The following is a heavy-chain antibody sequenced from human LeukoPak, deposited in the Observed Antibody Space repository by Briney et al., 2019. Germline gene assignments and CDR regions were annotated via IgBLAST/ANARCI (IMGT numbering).Heavy chain of an antibody. CDR1: GYTFTSYG. J-gene: IGHJ5*02. CDR2: ISAYNGNT. Sequence: ASVKVSCKASGYTFTSYGISWVRQAPGQGHEWMGWISAYNGNTNYAQKLQGRVTMTTDTSTSTAYMELRSLRSDDTAVYYCARDHTYYYGSGSNNWFDPWGQGTLVTVSS. V-gene: IGHV1-18*01. D-gene: IGHD3-10*01. CDR3: ARDHTYYYGSGSNNWFDP.